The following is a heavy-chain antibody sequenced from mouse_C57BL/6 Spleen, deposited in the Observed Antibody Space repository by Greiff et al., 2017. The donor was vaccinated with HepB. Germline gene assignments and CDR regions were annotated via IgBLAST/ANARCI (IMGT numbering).Heavy chain of an antibody. CDR2: IRNKANGYTT. CDR1: GFTFTDYY. CDR3: ARYNAAYYSNYEHYFDY. V-gene: IGHV7-3*01. D-gene: IGHD2-5*01. J-gene: IGHJ2*01. Sequence: EVKLVESGGGLVQPGGSLSLSCAASGFTFTDYYMSWVRQPPGKALEWLGFIRNKANGYTTEYSASVKGRFTISRDNSQSILYLQMNALRAEDSATYYCARYNAAYYSNYEHYFDYWGQGTTLTVSS.